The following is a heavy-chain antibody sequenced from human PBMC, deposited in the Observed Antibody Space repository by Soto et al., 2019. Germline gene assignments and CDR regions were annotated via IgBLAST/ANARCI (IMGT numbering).Heavy chain of an antibody. CDR1: RFTFSSYA. CDR3: AKPPDYNWNDY. Sequence: GGSLRLSCAASRFTFSSYAMSWVRQAPGKGLEWISAVSGSGGSTYYADSVKGRFTISRDNSKDTLYLQMNNLRAEDTAVYYCAKPPDYNWNDYWGQGTLVTVPQ. CDR2: VSGSGGST. V-gene: IGHV3-23*01. D-gene: IGHD1-20*01. J-gene: IGHJ4*02.